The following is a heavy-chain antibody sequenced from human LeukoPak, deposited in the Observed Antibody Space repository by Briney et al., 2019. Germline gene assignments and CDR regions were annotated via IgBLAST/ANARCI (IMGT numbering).Heavy chain of an antibody. J-gene: IGHJ4*02. CDR2: ISAYNGNT. CDR3: ARDVVDSSGYPSGYYFDY. V-gene: IGHV1-18*01. Sequence: ASVKVSCKASGGTFSSYAISWVRQAPGQGLEWMGWISAYNGNTNYAQKLQGRVTMTTDTSTSTAYMELRSLRSDDTAVYYCARDVVDSSGYPSGYYFDYWGQGTLVTVSS. D-gene: IGHD3-22*01. CDR1: GGTFSSYA.